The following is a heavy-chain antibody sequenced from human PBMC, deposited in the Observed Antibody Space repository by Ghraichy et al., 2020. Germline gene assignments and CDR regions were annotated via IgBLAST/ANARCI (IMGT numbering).Heavy chain of an antibody. CDR1: GSTFTNYG. V-gene: IGHV1-18*01. Sequence: ASVKVSCKASGSTFTNYGVNWVRQAPGQGLEWMGRISANNGNTYYAQKFHDRVVMTTDTSTSTVHMELRSLRSDDTAVYYCAREPTTYYYDWNYFFDYWGQGTLVTVSS. D-gene: IGHD3-22*01. CDR2: ISANNGNT. CDR3: AREPTTYYYDWNYFFDY. J-gene: IGHJ4*02.